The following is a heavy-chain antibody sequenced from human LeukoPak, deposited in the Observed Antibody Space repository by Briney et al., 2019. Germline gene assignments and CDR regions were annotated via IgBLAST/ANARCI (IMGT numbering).Heavy chain of an antibody. J-gene: IGHJ4*02. D-gene: IGHD3-16*02. CDR1: GYTFTSYY. CDR2: INPSDGNT. CDR3: ARIMITFGGVITSFDY. V-gene: IGHV1-46*01. Sequence: ASVKVSCKASGYTFTSYYMHWVRQAPGQGLEWMGIINPSDGNTTYAQKFQGRVTMTRDTSKSQFSLKLSSVTAADTAVYYCARIMITFGGVITSFDYWGQGTLVTVSS.